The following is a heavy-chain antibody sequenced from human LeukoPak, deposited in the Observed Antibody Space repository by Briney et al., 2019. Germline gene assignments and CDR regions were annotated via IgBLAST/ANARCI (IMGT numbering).Heavy chain of an antibody. V-gene: IGHV3-33*06. J-gene: IGHJ4*02. CDR1: GFTFNSHG. CDR2: IWYDGNDG. CDR3: AKDIEYSSSCLDY. D-gene: IGHD6-6*01. Sequence: GGSLRLSCAASGFTFNSHGMHWVRQAPGKGLEWVAVIWYDGNDGYYADSVKGRFTISRDNSKNTLYLQMNSLRAEDTAVYYCAKDIEYSSSCLDYWGQGTLVTVSS.